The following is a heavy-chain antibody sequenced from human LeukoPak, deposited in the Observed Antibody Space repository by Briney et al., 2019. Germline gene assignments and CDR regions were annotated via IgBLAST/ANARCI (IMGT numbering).Heavy chain of an antibody. CDR3: ARCPSNSDYYLNY. J-gene: IGHJ4*02. D-gene: IGHD4-11*01. Sequence: TGGSLRLSCAASGFTFSSYGMHWVRQAPGKGLEWVSSISWNSGNMYYVDSVKGRFAISRDNSKNALHLQMNSLSAEDTAVYYCARCPSNSDYYLNYWGQGTLVSVSS. V-gene: IGHV3-NL1*01. CDR2: ISWNSGNM. CDR1: GFTFSSYG.